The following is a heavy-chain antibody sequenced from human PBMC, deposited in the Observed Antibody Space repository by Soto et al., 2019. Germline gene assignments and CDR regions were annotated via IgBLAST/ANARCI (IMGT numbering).Heavy chain of an antibody. CDR2: ISGSGGST. Sequence: GESLKISCAASGFTFSSYAMSWVRQAPGKGLEWVSAISGSGGSTYYADSVKGRFTISRDNSKNTLYLQMNSLRAEDTAVYYCAKDRIGGLWNNAFDIWGQGTMVTVSS. CDR3: AKDRIGGLWNNAFDI. D-gene: IGHD3-16*01. CDR1: GFTFSSYA. V-gene: IGHV3-23*01. J-gene: IGHJ3*02.